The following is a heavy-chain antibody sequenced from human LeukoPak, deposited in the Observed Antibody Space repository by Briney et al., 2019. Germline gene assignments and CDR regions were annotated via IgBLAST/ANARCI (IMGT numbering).Heavy chain of an antibody. CDR3: ARGVFFGVVIITFRFDP. V-gene: IGHV4-4*02. CDR1: GESISNTNW. Sequence: PSGTLSLTCAVSGESISNTNWWSWIRQPPGKGLEWIGEINHSGSTSYNPSLKSRVTISVDTSKNQFSLKLSSVTAADTAVYYCARGVFFGVVIITFRFDPWGQGTLVTVSS. CDR2: INHSGST. D-gene: IGHD3-3*01. J-gene: IGHJ5*02.